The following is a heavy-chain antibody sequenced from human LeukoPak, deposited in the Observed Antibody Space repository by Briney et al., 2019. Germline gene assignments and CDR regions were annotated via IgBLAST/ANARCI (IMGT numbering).Heavy chain of an antibody. CDR1: GFTFSSYW. CDR3: ARDGTNSNAFEI. CDR2: ISSDGSST. V-gene: IGHV3-74*01. J-gene: IGHJ3*02. D-gene: IGHD4/OR15-4a*01. Sequence: PGGSLRLSCAASGFTFSSYWMHWVRHAPGKGLVWVSRISSDGSSTSYADSVKGRFTISRDNAKNTLYLQMNSLRAENTAVYYCARDGTNSNAFEIWGQGTMVTVSS.